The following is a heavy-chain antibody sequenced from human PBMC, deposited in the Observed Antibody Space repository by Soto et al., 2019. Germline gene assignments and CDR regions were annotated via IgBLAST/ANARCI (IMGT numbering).Heavy chain of an antibody. CDR3: TRDCGGDCFNAFDI. CDR2: IRSKAYGGTT. J-gene: IGHJ3*02. Sequence: GGSLRLSCTASGFTFGDYAMSWVRQAPGKGLEWVGFIRSKAYGGTTEYAASVKGRFTISRDDSKSIAYLQMNSLKTEDTAVYYCTRDCGGDCFNAFDIWGQGTMVTVSS. CDR1: GFTFGDYA. V-gene: IGHV3-49*04. D-gene: IGHD2-21*02.